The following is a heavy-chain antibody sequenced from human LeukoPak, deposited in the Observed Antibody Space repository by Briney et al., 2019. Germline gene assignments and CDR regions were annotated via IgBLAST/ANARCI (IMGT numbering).Heavy chain of an antibody. J-gene: IGHJ3*02. D-gene: IGHD1-26*01. Sequence: PGGSLGLSCAASGFTFNNYGMSWVRQAPGKGLEWVSGISGSGVRTDYADSVKGRFTISRDNAKNTLYLQMNSLRAEDTAVYYCAKGSREWELLDAFDIWGQGTMVTVSS. CDR3: AKGSREWELLDAFDI. V-gene: IGHV3-23*01. CDR2: ISGSGVRT. CDR1: GFTFNNYG.